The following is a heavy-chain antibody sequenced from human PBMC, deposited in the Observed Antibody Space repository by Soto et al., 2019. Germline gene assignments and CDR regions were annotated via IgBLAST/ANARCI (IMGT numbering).Heavy chain of an antibody. CDR2: IIPIFGTA. J-gene: IGHJ6*02. CDR1: GGTFSSYA. D-gene: IGHD7-27*01. V-gene: IGHV1-69*13. CDR3: ARDSLGTLIPFYYYGMDV. Sequence: SVKVSCKASGGTFSSYAISWVRQAPGQGLEWMGGIIPIFGTANYAQKFQGRVTITADESTSTAYMELSSLRSEDTAVYYCARDSLGTLIPFYYYGMDVWGQGTTVTVSS.